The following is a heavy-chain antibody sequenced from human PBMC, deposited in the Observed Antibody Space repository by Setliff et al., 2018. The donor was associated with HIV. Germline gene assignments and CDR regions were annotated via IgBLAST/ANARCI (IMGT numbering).Heavy chain of an antibody. Sequence: GESLKISCGASGFTFSGPPMHWVRQASGKGLEWVGRIKTEAEGYATAYAASVKGRFTISRDDSKNTAYLQMNSLKTEDTAIYYCTRPQYIYDNSDSDNWGQGALVTVSS. CDR1: GFTFSGPP. CDR2: IKTEAEGYAT. CDR3: TRPQYIYDNSDSDN. J-gene: IGHJ4*02. D-gene: IGHD3-22*01. V-gene: IGHV3-73*01.